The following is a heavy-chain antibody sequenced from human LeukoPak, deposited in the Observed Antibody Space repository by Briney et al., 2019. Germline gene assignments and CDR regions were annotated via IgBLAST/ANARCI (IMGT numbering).Heavy chain of an antibody. CDR3: GRVEGITAEEGD. V-gene: IGHV1-46*01. CDR2: ILPRDGST. D-gene: IGHD1-20*01. Sequence: ASVKVSCKASGYTFTSYYMHWVRQAPGQGPEWMGLILPRDGSTTYAQKFQGRVTMTTDTSTNTVYMELNSLRSEDTAVYYCGRVEGITAEEGDWGQGTLVTVSS. CDR1: GYTFTSYY. J-gene: IGHJ4*02.